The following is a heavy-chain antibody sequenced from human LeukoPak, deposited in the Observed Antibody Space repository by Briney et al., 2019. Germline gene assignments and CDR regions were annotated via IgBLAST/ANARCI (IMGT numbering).Heavy chain of an antibody. J-gene: IGHJ5*02. D-gene: IGHD3-10*01. CDR1: GGSISSSSYY. V-gene: IGHV4-39*01. CDR3: ARTSGSYLKWFDP. Sequence: SETLSLTCTVSGGSISSSSYYWGWIRQPPGKGLEWIGSIYYSGSTYYNPSLKSRVTISVDTSKNQFSLKPSSVTATDTAVYYCARTSGSYLKWFDPWGQGTLVTVSS. CDR2: IYYSGST.